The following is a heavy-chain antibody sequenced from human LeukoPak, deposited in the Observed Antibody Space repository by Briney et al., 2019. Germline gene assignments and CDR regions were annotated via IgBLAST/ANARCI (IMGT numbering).Heavy chain of an antibody. CDR1: GYTLTEYY. CDR3: STEDKYCTGANCGVF. J-gene: IGHJ4*02. CDR2: IIPDSGGT. Sequence: GASVKVSCKASGYTLTEYYIHWVRQAPGQGLEWMGFIIPDSGGTTYQQNFQGRVTMTRDTSIGTFYMELSSLRPDDTAVYYCSTEDKYCTGANCGVFWGQGTLVTVSS. V-gene: IGHV1-2*02. D-gene: IGHD2-8*02.